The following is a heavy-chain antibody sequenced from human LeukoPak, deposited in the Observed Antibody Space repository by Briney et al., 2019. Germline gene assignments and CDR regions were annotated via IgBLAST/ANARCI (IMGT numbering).Heavy chain of an antibody. V-gene: IGHV1-69*04. CDR1: GGTFSSYA. J-gene: IGHJ5*02. D-gene: IGHD2-15*01. Sequence: GASVKVSCRASGGTFSSYAISWVRQAPGQGLEWMGRIIPILGIANYAQKFQGRVTITADKSTSTAYMELSSLRSEDTAVYYCARGIGNWFDPWGQGTLVTVSS. CDR2: IIPILGIA. CDR3: ARGIGNWFDP.